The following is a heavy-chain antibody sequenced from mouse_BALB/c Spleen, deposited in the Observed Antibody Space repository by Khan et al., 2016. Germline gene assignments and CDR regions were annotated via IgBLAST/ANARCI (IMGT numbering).Heavy chain of an antibody. CDR2: IRNKANGYTT. CDR1: GFTFTAYY. V-gene: IGHV7-3*02. J-gene: IGHJ4*01. CDR3: ARDNYAMDY. Sequence: EVELVESGGGLEQPGGSLRLSCATSGFTFTAYYMSWVRQPPGKALEWLGFIRNKANGYTTEYSASVKGRFTISRDNSQSILYLQMNTLRAADSATYYSARDNYAMDYWGQGTSVTVSS.